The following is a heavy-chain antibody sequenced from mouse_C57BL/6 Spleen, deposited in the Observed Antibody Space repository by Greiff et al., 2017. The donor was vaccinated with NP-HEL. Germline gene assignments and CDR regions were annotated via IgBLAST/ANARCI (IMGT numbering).Heavy chain of an antibody. Sequence: VQVVESGPELVKPGASVKISCKASGYAFSSSWMNWVKQRPGKGLEWIGRIYPGDGDTNYNGKFKGKATLTADKSSSTAYMQLSSLTSEDSAVYFCSFNWEGGYYYAMDYWGQGTSVTVSS. J-gene: IGHJ4*01. V-gene: IGHV1-82*01. CDR1: GYAFSSSW. CDR3: SFNWEGGYYYAMDY. CDR2: IYPGDGDT. D-gene: IGHD4-1*02.